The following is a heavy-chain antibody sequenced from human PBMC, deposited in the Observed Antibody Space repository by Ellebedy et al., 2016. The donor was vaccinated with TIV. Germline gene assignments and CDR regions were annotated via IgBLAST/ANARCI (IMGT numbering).Heavy chain of an antibody. CDR1: GYSFSDYW. CDR2: IYPDDSDT. V-gene: IGHV5-51*01. J-gene: IGHJ4*02. D-gene: IGHD4-23*01. Sequence: PGGSLRLSCTGSGYSFSDYWIGWARQLPGKGLEWMGIIYPDDSDTRYTPPFQGQVTISADKSVNTAYLQWSSLKASDTAMYYCARHRTTGVGDYWGQGTLVTVSS. CDR3: ARHRTTGVGDY.